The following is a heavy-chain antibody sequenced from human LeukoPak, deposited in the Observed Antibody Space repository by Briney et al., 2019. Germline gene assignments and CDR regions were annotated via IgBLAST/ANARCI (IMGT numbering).Heavy chain of an antibody. D-gene: IGHD3-10*01. J-gene: IGHJ6*03. CDR2: INHSGST. CDR1: GGSFSGYY. Sequence: SETLSLTCAVYGGSFSGYYWSWIRQPPGKGLEWIGEINHSGSTNYNPSLKSRVTISVDTSKNQFSLKLSSVTAADTAVYYCAGYYGSGSYFSGRYYYYMDAWGKGTTVTVSS. V-gene: IGHV4-34*01. CDR3: AGYYGSGSYFSGRYYYYMDA.